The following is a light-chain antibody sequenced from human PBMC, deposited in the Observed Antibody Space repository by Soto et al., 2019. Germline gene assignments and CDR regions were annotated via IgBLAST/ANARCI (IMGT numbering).Light chain of an antibody. CDR1: QSVRSD. J-gene: IGKJ4*01. CDR3: QQRGNWPLT. V-gene: IGKV3-11*01. Sequence: EIVLTQSPATLSLSPGERATLSCRASQSVRSDLAWYQQKPGQAPRLLIYDASTRATDIPARFTGSGSVTDFTLTISSLEPEDFAVYYCQQRGNWPLTFGGGTKVEIK. CDR2: DAS.